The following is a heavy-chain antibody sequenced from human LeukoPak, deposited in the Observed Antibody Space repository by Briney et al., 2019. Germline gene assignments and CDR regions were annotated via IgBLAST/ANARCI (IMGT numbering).Heavy chain of an antibody. D-gene: IGHD5-18*01. Sequence: TSETLSLPRAVYGGSFSGYYWSWIRQPPGKGLEWIGEINHSGSTNYNPSLKSRVTISVDTSKNQFSLKLSSVTAADTAVYYCASTGKWIQLWPYYYYGMDVWGQGTTVTVSS. CDR2: INHSGST. CDR1: GGSFSGYY. J-gene: IGHJ6*02. CDR3: ASTGKWIQLWPYYYYGMDV. V-gene: IGHV4-34*01.